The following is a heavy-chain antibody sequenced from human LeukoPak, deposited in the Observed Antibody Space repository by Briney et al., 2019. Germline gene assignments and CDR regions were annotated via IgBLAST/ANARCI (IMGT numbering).Heavy chain of an antibody. Sequence: PGGSLRLSCAASGFTFSSYAMSWVRQAPGKGLEWVSAISGSGGSTYYADSVKGRFTISRDNSKNTLYLQMNSLRAEDTAVYHCAKVGPYISGVHYYTMDVWGQGTPVTVSS. CDR3: AKVGPYISGVHYYTMDV. J-gene: IGHJ6*02. D-gene: IGHD6-19*01. CDR2: ISGSGGST. V-gene: IGHV3-23*01. CDR1: GFTFSSYA.